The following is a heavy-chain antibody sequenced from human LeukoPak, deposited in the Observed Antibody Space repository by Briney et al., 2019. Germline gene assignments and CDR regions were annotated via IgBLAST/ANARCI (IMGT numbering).Heavy chain of an antibody. J-gene: IGHJ4*02. Sequence: GRSLRLSCAASGFTFSSYGMHWVRQVPGKGLEWVAVISYDGSNKYYADSVKGRFTISRDNSKNTLYLQMNSLRAEDTAVYYCANGKHYYDSSGYLNWGQGTLVTVSS. CDR2: ISYDGSNK. CDR3: ANGKHYYDSSGYLN. CDR1: GFTFSSYG. D-gene: IGHD3-22*01. V-gene: IGHV3-30*18.